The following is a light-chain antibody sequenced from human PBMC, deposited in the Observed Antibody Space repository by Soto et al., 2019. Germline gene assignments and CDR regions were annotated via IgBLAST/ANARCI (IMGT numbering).Light chain of an antibody. CDR3: SSYTSSSPYV. Sequence: SALTQPASVSGSPGQSITISCTGTSSDVGSYNLVSWYQQHPGKAPKLMIYEVSNRPSGVSNRFSGSKSGNTASLTISGLQAEDEADYYCSSYTSSSPYVFGTGTKATV. J-gene: IGLJ1*01. CDR2: EVS. V-gene: IGLV2-14*02. CDR1: SSDVGSYNL.